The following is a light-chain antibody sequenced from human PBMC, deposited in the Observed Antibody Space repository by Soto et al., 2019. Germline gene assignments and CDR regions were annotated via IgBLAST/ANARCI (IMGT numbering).Light chain of an antibody. J-gene: IGKJ1*01. Sequence: DLQISQSQPSLSASVGDTVTITCRASQRITNSLTWFLQRLGKAPSLLIFAADNLQDGVPSRFSGSGSGRDFSLTISSLQPEDFATYECQKSYEMPWTFGQGTQVDIK. V-gene: IGKV1-39*01. CDR2: AAD. CDR1: QRITNS. CDR3: QKSYEMPWT.